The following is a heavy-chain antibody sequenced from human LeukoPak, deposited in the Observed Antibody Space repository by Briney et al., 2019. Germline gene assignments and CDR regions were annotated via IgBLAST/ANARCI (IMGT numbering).Heavy chain of an antibody. D-gene: IGHD3-22*01. Sequence: VRSLRLSCAASVFTFDDYAMHWVRQAPGKGLEWVSGISWNSGKIGYADSVKGRFTISRDNAKNSLYLQMNSLRAEDMALYYCAKDCSGYPKGVFDYRGQGTLVTVSS. J-gene: IGHJ4*02. CDR2: ISWNSGKI. CDR1: VFTFDDYA. CDR3: AKDCSGYPKGVFDY. V-gene: IGHV3-9*03.